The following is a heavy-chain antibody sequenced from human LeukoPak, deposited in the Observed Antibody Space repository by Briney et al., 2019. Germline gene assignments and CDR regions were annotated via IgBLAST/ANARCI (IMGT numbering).Heavy chain of an antibody. J-gene: IGHJ4*02. V-gene: IGHV3-7*01. CDR1: GFTFSSYW. Sequence: PGGSLRLSCAASGFTFSSYWMSWVRQAPGKGLEWVANIKQDGSEKYYVDSVKGRFTISRDNAKNSLYLQMNSLRAEDTAVYYCARYTVTTDAKPFDYWGQGTLVTVSS. CDR3: ARYTVTTDAKPFDY. CDR2: IKQDGSEK. D-gene: IGHD4-17*01.